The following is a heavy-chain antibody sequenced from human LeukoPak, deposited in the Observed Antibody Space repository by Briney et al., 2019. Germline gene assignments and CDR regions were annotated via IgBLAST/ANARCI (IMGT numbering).Heavy chain of an antibody. D-gene: IGHD5-12*01. Sequence: SETLSLTCTVSGGSLSSGGYYWRWIRQHPGTGLEWIGYIYYSGSTYYNPSLKSRVTISVDTSKNQFSLKLSSVTAADTAVYYCARERESLVEMATTYYFDYWGQGTLVTVSS. V-gene: IGHV4-31*03. J-gene: IGHJ4*02. CDR3: ARERESLVEMATTYYFDY. CDR2: IYYSGST. CDR1: GGSLSSGGYY.